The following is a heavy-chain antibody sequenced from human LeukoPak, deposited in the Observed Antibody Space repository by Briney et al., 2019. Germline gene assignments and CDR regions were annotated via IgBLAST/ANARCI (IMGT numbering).Heavy chain of an antibody. CDR3: ARAQSSSWYRGWFDP. CDR2: IYYSGST. V-gene: IGHV4-39*01. CDR1: GGSISSSSYY. Sequence: SETLSLTCTVSGGSISSSSYYWGWIRQPPGKGLEWIGSIYYSGSTYYSPSLKSRVTISVDTSKNQFSLKLSSVTAADTAVYYCARAQSSSWYRGWFDPWGQGTLVTDSS. D-gene: IGHD6-13*01. J-gene: IGHJ5*02.